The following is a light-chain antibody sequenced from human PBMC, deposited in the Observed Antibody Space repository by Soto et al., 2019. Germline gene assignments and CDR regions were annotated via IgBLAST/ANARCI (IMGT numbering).Light chain of an antibody. V-gene: IGKV1-39*01. CDR2: DAS. CDR3: QQIFSRPMYT. J-gene: IGKJ2*01. CDR1: QTISTY. Sequence: DIQMTQSPSSLSASVGDRVMITCRASQTISTYLNWYQQKPGTAPKLLIYDASTLQSGVPSRFSGSGSGTDFTLAISNLQPEDFATFYCQQIFSRPMYTFGQGTKVDIK.